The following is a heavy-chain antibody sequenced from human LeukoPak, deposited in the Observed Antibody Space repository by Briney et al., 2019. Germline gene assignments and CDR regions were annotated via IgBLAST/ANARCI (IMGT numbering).Heavy chain of an antibody. CDR1: GGSFSGYY. CDR2: INHSGST. V-gene: IGHV4-34*01. D-gene: IGHD3-16*01. Sequence: PSETLSLTCAVYGGSFSGYYWSWIRQPPGKGLEWIGEINHSGSTNYNLSLKSRVTISVDTSKNQFSLKLNSLTTADTAVYYCTRGAGWLIDYWGQGILVTVSS. CDR3: TRGAGWLIDY. J-gene: IGHJ4*02.